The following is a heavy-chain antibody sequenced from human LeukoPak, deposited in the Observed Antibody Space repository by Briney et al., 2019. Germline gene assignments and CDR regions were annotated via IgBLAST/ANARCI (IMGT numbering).Heavy chain of an antibody. Sequence: GGSLRLSCAASGFTFSSYSMNWVRQAPGERLEWVSSISSSSSYIYYADSVKGRFTVSRDNSKNTLYLQMNSVRAEDTAVYYCAKGALRGHSSSWYGDFWGQGTLVTVSS. CDR1: GFTFSSYS. D-gene: IGHD6-13*01. V-gene: IGHV3-21*04. CDR3: AKGALRGHSSSWYGDF. CDR2: ISSSSSYI. J-gene: IGHJ4*02.